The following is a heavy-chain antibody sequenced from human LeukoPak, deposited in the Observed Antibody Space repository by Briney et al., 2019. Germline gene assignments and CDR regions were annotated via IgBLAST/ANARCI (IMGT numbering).Heavy chain of an antibody. J-gene: IGHJ4*02. V-gene: IGHV1-18*01. CDR3: ARTEITMVRGVNLNDY. D-gene: IGHD3-10*01. Sequence: GALVKVSCKASGYTFTSYGISWVRQAPGQGLEWMGWISAYNGNTNYVQKLQGRVTMTTDTSTSTAYMELRSLRSDDTAVYYCARTEITMVRGVNLNDYWGQGTLVTVSS. CDR2: ISAYNGNT. CDR1: GYTFTSYG.